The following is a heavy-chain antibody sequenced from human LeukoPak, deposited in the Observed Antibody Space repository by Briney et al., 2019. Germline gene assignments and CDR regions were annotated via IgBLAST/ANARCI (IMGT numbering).Heavy chain of an antibody. V-gene: IGHV1-2*06. J-gene: IGHJ4*02. D-gene: IGHD6-13*01. Sequence: ASVKFSCKASGYTLTGYYLHWVRQAPGQGLEWMGRINPNSGGTNYTQKFQGRVTMTRDTSISTAYMELSRLRSDDTAVYYCARDASSSWYGSKPDFDYWGQGTLVTVSS. CDR2: INPNSGGT. CDR3: ARDASSSWYGSKPDFDY. CDR1: GYTLTGYY.